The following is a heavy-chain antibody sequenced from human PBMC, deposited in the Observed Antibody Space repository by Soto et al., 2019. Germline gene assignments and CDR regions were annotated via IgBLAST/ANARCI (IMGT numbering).Heavy chain of an antibody. D-gene: IGHD3-22*01. Sequence: VQLVEFGGGVVQPGRSLRRSCAASGFTFGSYAMHWVRQAPGKGLEWVAVISYDGSNKYYADSVKGRFTISRDNSKNTLYLQMNSLRAEDTAVYYCARDGSYYDSSGYPEYFQHWGQGTLVTVSS. V-gene: IGHV3-30-3*01. CDR3: ARDGSYYDSSGYPEYFQH. J-gene: IGHJ1*01. CDR1: GFTFGSYA. CDR2: ISYDGSNK.